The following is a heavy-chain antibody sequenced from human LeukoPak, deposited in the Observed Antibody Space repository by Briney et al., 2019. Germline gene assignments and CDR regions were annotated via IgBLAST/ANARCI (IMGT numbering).Heavy chain of an antibody. CDR2: IRDDGSNK. V-gene: IGHV3-30*02. J-gene: IGHJ3*02. Sequence: PGGSLRLSCAASGFTFSSYGMRWVRQAPGKGLEWVAFIRDDGSNKFYADSVKGRFTISRDNSKNTLYLQMNSLRAEDTAVYYCAREGYYDSSGHGDAFDIWGQGTMVTVSS. CDR3: AREGYYDSSGHGDAFDI. CDR1: GFTFSSYG. D-gene: IGHD3-22*01.